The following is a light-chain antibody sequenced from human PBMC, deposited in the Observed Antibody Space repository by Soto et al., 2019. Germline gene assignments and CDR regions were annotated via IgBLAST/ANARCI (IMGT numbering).Light chain of an antibody. J-gene: IGLJ3*02. CDR2: ENN. CDR3: GTWDSSLSAGV. Sequence: SVLTQPPSISAAPGQMGAISCSGSTSNIGNNYVSWYQQIPGTAPKLLSYENNKRPSGIPDRFSGSKPGTSAPLGITGLQTGDEADYYCGTWDSSLSAGVFGGGTKLTVL. CDR1: TSNIGNNY. V-gene: IGLV1-51*02.